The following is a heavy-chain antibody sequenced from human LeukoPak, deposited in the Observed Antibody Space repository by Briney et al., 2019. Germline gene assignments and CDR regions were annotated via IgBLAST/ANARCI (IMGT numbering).Heavy chain of an antibody. V-gene: IGHV1-2*02. Sequence: GASVKVSCKASGYTFTGYYMHWVRQAPGQGLEWMGWINPNSGGTNYAKKFQGRVTMTRDTSISTTYMELSRLRSDDTAVYYWARNRRGSGLYWGQGTLVTVSS. J-gene: IGHJ4*02. D-gene: IGHD3-10*01. CDR3: ARNRRGSGLY. CDR2: INPNSGGT. CDR1: GYTFTGYY.